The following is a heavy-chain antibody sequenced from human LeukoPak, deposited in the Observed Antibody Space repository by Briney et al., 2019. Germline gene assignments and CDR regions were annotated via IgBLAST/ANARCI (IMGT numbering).Heavy chain of an antibody. Sequence: PGESLRLSCAASGFTFSSYSMNWVRQAPGKGLEWVSCITSSGYIYYADSVKGRFTISRDNAKNSLYLQMSSLRAEDTVVYYCATNLKYWGQGTLVTVSS. CDR1: GFTFSSYS. J-gene: IGHJ4*02. V-gene: IGHV3-21*01. CDR2: ITSSGYI. D-gene: IGHD2-8*01. CDR3: ATNLKY.